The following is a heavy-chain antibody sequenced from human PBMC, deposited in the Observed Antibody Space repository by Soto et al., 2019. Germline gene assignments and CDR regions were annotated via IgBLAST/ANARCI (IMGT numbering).Heavy chain of an antibody. CDR3: ARDVSSSWRFYYYYGMDV. D-gene: IGHD6-13*01. CDR2: ISAYNGNT. Sequence: AVKVSCKASGYTFTSYGISWVRQAPGQGLEWMGWISAYNGNTNYAQKLQGRVTMTTDTSTSTAYMELRSLRSDDTAVYYCARDVSSSWRFYYYYGMDVWGQGTTVTVSS. CDR1: GYTFTSYG. V-gene: IGHV1-18*04. J-gene: IGHJ6*02.